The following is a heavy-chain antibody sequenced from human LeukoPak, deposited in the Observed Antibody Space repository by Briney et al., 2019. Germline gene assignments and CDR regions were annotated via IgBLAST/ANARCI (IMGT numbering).Heavy chain of an antibody. Sequence: SETLSLTCTVSGGSISSNSYYWGWIRQPPGKGLEWIGSIYYSGSTYYNPSLKSRVTVSVDTSKNQFSLKLRSVTAADTAVYYCARWPQEWWYFDLWGRGTLVTVSS. D-gene: IGHD2-8*01. CDR1: GGSISSNSYY. V-gene: IGHV4-39*01. CDR3: ARWPQEWWYFDL. CDR2: IYYSGST. J-gene: IGHJ2*01.